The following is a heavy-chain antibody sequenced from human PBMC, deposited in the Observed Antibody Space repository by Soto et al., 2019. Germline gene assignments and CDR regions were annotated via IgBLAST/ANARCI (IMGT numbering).Heavy chain of an antibody. V-gene: IGHV4-39*01. J-gene: IGHJ3*02. CDR1: GGSISSGSYY. CDR2: IYYSGST. CDR3: ARQSMPIVVVPAAMEDAFDI. D-gene: IGHD2-2*01. Sequence: QLQLQESGPGLVKPSETLSLTCTVSGGSISSGSYYWGWIRQPPGKGLEWIGSIYYSGSTYYNPSLKSRVTISVDTSKNQFSLKLSSVTAADTAVYYCARQSMPIVVVPAAMEDAFDIWGQGTMVTVSS.